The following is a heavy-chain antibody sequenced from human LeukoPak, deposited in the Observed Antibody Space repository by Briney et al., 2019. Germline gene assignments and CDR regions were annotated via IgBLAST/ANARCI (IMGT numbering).Heavy chain of an antibody. CDR1: GGSISSSSYY. J-gene: IGHJ4*02. V-gene: IGHV4-39*01. Sequence: SSESLSLTCTVSGGSISSSSYYWGWIRQPPGKGLEWIGSIYYSGSTYYSPSLKSRVTISVDTSKNQFSLKLSSVTAADTAVYYCARLEYSYAFDYWGQGTLVTASS. D-gene: IGHD5-18*01. CDR2: IYYSGST. CDR3: ARLEYSYAFDY.